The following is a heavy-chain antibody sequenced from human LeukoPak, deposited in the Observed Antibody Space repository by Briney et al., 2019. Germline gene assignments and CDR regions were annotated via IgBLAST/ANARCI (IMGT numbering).Heavy chain of an antibody. V-gene: IGHV3-33*01. CDR3: ARARTTRGFDY. J-gene: IGHJ4*02. CDR1: GFTFNSYG. D-gene: IGHD4-17*01. CDR2: IWYDGSNK. Sequence: PGRSLRLSCAASGFTFNSYGIHWVRQAPGTGLEWVAFIWYDGSNKYYADSVKGRFTISRDNSKNTLYLQMNSLRAEDTAVYYCARARTTRGFDYWGQGTLVTVSS.